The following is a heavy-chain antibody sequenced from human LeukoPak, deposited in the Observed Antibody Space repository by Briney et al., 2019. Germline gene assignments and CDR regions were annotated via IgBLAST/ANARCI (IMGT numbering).Heavy chain of an antibody. CDR1: GYTFTSYA. J-gene: IGHJ4*02. CDR2: INTGNGNT. CDR3: ARDSGSSTLDY. Sequence: ASVKVSCKASGYTFTSYAMHWVRQAPGQRLEWMGWINTGNGNTKYSQEFQGRVTITRDTSASTVYMELSSLRSEDTAVYYCARDSGSSTLDYWGQGTLVTVSS. D-gene: IGHD2-2*01. V-gene: IGHV1-3*03.